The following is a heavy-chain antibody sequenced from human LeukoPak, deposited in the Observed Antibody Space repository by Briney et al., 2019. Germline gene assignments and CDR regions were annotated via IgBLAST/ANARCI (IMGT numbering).Heavy chain of an antibody. CDR2: ISPDGSTT. J-gene: IGHJ3*02. D-gene: IGHD3-22*01. CDR3: ARDAPAYYYDSSGYTDAFDI. CDR1: GFTFSRYW. V-gene: IGHV3-74*03. Sequence: GGSLRLSCAASGFTFSRYWMHWVRQAPGRGLMWVSRISPDGSTTLYADSVKGRFTISRDNAKNTLYLQMNSLRAEDTAVYYCARDAPAYYYDSSGYTDAFDIWGQGTMVTVSS.